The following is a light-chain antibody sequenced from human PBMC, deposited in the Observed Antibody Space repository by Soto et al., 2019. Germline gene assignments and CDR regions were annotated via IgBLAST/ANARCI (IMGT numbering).Light chain of an antibody. CDR1: QSVSGY. J-gene: IGKJ3*01. Sequence: EIVLTQSPATLSLSPGERATLSCRASQSVSGYLVWYQQKPGQPPRVLIYDASNRATGIPARFSGSGSGKVFTLTISILEPEDFAVYYCLQRSNWPLTFGPGTKIDLK. V-gene: IGKV3-11*01. CDR2: DAS. CDR3: LQRSNWPLT.